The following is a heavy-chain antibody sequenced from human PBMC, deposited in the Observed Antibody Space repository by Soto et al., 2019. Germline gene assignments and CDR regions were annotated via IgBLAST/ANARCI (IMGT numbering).Heavy chain of an antibody. CDR1: GCSISSYY. D-gene: IGHD3-3*01. CDR2: IYYTGST. V-gene: IGHV4-59*08. J-gene: IGHJ5*01. Sequence: PSETLSLTCTVSGCSISSYYWSWIRQPPGKGLEWIGYIYYTGSTHYNPSLRSRVTISVDTSKNQFSLKLDSVTAADTAVYYCARHNHWSGYYTGWFDSWGQGTLVTVSS. CDR3: ARHNHWSGYYTGWFDS.